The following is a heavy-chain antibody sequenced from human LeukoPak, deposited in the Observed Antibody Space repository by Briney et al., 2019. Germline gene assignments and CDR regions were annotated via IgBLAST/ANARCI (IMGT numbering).Heavy chain of an antibody. CDR3: ARGGYYYGSGSRNWFDP. J-gene: IGHJ5*02. CDR2: MNPNSGNT. V-gene: IGHV1-8*03. CDR1: GYTFTNYE. Sequence: ASVKVSCKASGYTFTNYEINWLRQATGQGLEWMGWMNPNSGNTGSAQKFQGRVTITRDTSITTVYMELRSLTSEDTASYYCARGGYYYGSGSRNWFDPWGQGTLVTVSS. D-gene: IGHD3-10*01.